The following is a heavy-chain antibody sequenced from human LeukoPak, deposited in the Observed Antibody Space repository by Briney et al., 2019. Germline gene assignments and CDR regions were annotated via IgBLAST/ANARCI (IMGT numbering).Heavy chain of an antibody. CDR1: GFTFSSYA. D-gene: IGHD6-19*01. CDR3: ARDYSSGCHGCYYGMDV. Sequence: GGSLRLSCAASGFTFSSYAMPWVRQAPGKGLEWVAVISYDGSNKYYADSVKGRFTISRDNSKNTLYLQMNSLRAEDTAVYYCARDYSSGCHGCYYGMDVWGQGTTVTVSS. CDR2: ISYDGSNK. V-gene: IGHV3-30-3*01. J-gene: IGHJ6*02.